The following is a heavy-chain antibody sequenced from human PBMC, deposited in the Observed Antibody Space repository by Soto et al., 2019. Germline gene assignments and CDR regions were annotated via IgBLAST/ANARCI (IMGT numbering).Heavy chain of an antibody. Sequence: ASVKVSCKASGYTFTSYGIGWVRQAPGQGLEWMGWISAYNGNKNYAQKQQGRVTMTTDTSTSTAYMELRILRSDDTAVYYCARERYCEQWPERGFWFDPWGQGTLVTVSS. CDR1: GYTFTSYG. J-gene: IGHJ5*02. D-gene: IGHD6-19*01. V-gene: IGHV1-18*01. CDR3: ARERYCEQWPERGFWFDP. CDR2: ISAYNGNK.